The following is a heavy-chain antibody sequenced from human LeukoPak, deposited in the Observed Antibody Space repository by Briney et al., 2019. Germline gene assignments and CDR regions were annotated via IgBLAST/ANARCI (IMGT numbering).Heavy chain of an antibody. CDR3: ASLGSVGY. CDR2: ISYDGSNK. D-gene: IGHD2-15*01. V-gene: IGHV3-30-3*01. J-gene: IGHJ4*02. Sequence: PXXGLEWVAVISYDGSNKYYADSVKGRFTISRDNSKNTLYLQMNSLRAEDTAVYYCASLGSVGYWGQGTLVTVSS.